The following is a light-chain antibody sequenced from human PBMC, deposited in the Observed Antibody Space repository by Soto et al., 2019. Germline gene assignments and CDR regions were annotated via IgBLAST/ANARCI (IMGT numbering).Light chain of an antibody. CDR3: QTWGTGIRV. V-gene: IGLV4-69*01. J-gene: IGLJ3*02. CDR2: LNSDGSH. Sequence: QPVLTQSPSASASLGASVKLTCTLSSGHSSYAIAWHQQRPEKGPRYLMKLNSDGSHSKGDGIPDRFSGSSSGAERYLTISSRQSEDEADYYCQTWGTGIRVFGGGTKLTVL. CDR1: SGHSSYA.